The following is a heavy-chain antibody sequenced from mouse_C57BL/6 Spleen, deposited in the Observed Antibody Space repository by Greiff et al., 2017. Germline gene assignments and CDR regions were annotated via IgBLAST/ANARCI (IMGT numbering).Heavy chain of an antibody. D-gene: IGHD1-1*01. CDR2: ISYDGSN. V-gene: IGHV3-6*01. CDR3: ARFYYGHYFDY. Sequence: ESGPGLVKPSQSLSLTCSVTGYSITSGYYWNWIRQFPGNKLEWMGYISYDGSNNYNPSLKNRISITRDTSKNQFFLKLNSVTTEDTATYYCARFYYGHYFDYWGQGTTLTVSS. CDR1: GYSITSGYY. J-gene: IGHJ2*01.